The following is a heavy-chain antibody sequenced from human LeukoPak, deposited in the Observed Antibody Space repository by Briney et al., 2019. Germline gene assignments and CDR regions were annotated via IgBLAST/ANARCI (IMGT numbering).Heavy chain of an antibody. CDR1: GYSFTSYW. D-gene: IGHD6-13*01. J-gene: IGHJ5*02. Sequence: GESLKISCQGFGYSFTSYWIGWVRQMPGKGMEWMGVIYPGDLRVRYNPSFQGQVTISVDKSINTAYLQWVSLRASDSAMYHCACRDLTSTWSFPWGQGTLVTASS. V-gene: IGHV5-51*01. CDR2: IYPGDLRV. CDR3: ACRDLTSTWSFP.